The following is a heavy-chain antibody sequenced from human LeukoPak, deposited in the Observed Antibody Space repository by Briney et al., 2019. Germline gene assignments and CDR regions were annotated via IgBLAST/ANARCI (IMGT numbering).Heavy chain of an antibody. J-gene: IGHJ3*02. CDR2: IYYSGST. CDR1: GGSVSSGTYY. CDR3: AGQYYYDSSGYDDAFDI. V-gene: IGHV4-61*01. D-gene: IGHD3-22*01. Sequence: SETLSLTCTVSGGSVSSGTYYWSWIRQPPGKGLEWIGYIYYSGSTNYSPSLKSRVTISVDTSKNQFSLKLSSVTAADTAVYYCAGQYYYDSSGYDDAFDIWGQGTMVTVSS.